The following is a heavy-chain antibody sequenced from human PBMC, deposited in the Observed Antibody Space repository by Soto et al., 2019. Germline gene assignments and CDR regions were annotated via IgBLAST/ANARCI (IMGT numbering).Heavy chain of an antibody. CDR3: ARRSGDGMDV. J-gene: IGHJ6*02. D-gene: IGHD3-10*01. Sequence: GASVPVTCKASGGTFSSYAISWVRQAPGQGLEWMGGIIPIFGTANYAQKFQGRVTITADESTSTAYMELSSLRSEDTAVYYCARRSGDGMDVWGQGPTVTVSS. CDR1: GGTFSSYA. CDR2: IIPIFGTA. V-gene: IGHV1-69*13.